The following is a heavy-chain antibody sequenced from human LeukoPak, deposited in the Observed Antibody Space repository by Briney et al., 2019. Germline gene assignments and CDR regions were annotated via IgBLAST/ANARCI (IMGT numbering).Heavy chain of an antibody. CDR3: ARAYYGSASPNDY. D-gene: IGHD3-10*01. J-gene: IGHJ4*02. CDR1: GFTLSSYS. Sequence: GGSLRLSCAASGFTLSSYSMNWVRQAPGKGLEWVSSVSSSSSYIYYADSVKGRFTISRDNAKNSLYLQMNSLRAEDTAVYYCARAYYGSASPNDYWGQGTLVTVSS. V-gene: IGHV3-21*01. CDR2: VSSSSSYI.